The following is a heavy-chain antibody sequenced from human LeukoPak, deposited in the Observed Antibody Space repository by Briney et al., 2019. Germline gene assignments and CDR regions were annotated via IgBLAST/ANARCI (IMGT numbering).Heavy chain of an antibody. Sequence: GGFLRLSCAASGFTFSSYWMSWVRQAPGKGLEWVANIKQDGSEKYYVDSVKGRFTISRDNTKNSLYLQMNSLRAEDTAVYYCARDGGYSNYANSMDVWGQGTTVTVSS. CDR2: IKQDGSEK. D-gene: IGHD4-11*01. V-gene: IGHV3-7*01. CDR1: GFTFSSYW. CDR3: ARDGGYSNYANSMDV. J-gene: IGHJ6*02.